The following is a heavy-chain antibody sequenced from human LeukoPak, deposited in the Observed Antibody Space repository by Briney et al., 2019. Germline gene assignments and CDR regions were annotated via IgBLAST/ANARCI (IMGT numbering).Heavy chain of an antibody. V-gene: IGHV3-48*03. J-gene: IGHJ4*02. Sequence: GGSPRLSCAVSGFTFSNYAINWVRQAPGKGLEWLSYIGSNGDDKLYADSVKGRFTISRDDAKNSVYLQMNSLRDEDTALYYCARDLNGDEDFDYWGQGTLVTVSS. D-gene: IGHD2-8*01. CDR2: IGSNGDDK. CDR1: GFTFSNYA. CDR3: ARDLNGDEDFDY.